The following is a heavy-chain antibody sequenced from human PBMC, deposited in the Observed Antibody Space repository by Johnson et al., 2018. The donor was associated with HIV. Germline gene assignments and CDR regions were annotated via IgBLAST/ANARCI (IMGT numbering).Heavy chain of an antibody. CDR2: INSDGGDT. V-gene: IGHV3-74*01. CDR1: GFTFSSYW. J-gene: IGHJ3*02. Sequence: EVQLVESGGGLVQPGGSLRLSCAASGFTFSSYWMHWVRQAPGKGLVWVSRINSDGGDTIYADSVKGRFTISRDNAKNTLYLQMNSLRAEDTAVYYCARDGLYSSPWDAFDMWGQGTVVTVSS. CDR3: ARDGLYSSPWDAFDM. D-gene: IGHD6-13*01.